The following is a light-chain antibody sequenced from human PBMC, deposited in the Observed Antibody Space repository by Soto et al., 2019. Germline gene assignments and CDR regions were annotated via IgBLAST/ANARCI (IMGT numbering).Light chain of an antibody. CDR1: QSISSSY. V-gene: IGKV3-20*01. CDR3: HQYGSSRFT. CDR2: GAS. J-gene: IGKJ3*01. Sequence: EIVLTQSPGTLSLSPGERATLSCRASQSISSSYLAWYQQKPGQAPRLLVYGASSRATGIPDRFSGSGSGTDFTLTISRLEPEDFAVYYCHQYGSSRFTVGPGTKVDIK.